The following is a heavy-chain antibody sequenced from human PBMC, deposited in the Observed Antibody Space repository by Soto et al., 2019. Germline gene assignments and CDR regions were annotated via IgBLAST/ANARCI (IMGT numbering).Heavy chain of an antibody. V-gene: IGHV3-21*01. J-gene: IGHJ6*02. CDR1: GFTFSTYS. CDR3: ARDPSDCSSTSCWGYYALDV. CDR2: ISSSGTYI. Sequence: GALRLSCAASGFTFSTYSMNWVRQAPGKGLEWVSSISSSGTYIHYADSLKGRFTISRDNAKNSLYLQMISLRAEDTAVYYCARDPSDCSSTSCWGYYALDVWGQGTTVTVSS. D-gene: IGHD2-2*01.